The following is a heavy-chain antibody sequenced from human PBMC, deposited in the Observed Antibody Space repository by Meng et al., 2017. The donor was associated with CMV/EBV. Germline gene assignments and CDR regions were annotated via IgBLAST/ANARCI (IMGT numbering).Heavy chain of an antibody. V-gene: IGHV3-73*01. CDR1: GFSFSGSG. J-gene: IGHJ2*01. CDR3: TRHEVGTGRDFDL. Sequence: SGFSFSGSGIHWVRQASGKGLEWVGRIRHKAESYATTYAASLKGRFTISRDDSKNTAYLQMNSLKIEDTAVYYCTRHEVGTGRDFDLWGRGALVTVSS. D-gene: IGHD1-14*01. CDR2: IRHKAESYAT.